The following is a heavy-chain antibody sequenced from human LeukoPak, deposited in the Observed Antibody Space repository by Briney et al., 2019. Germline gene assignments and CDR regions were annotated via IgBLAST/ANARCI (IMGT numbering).Heavy chain of an antibody. Sequence: GGSLRLSCAAYGFTFSSYSMNWVRQAPGKGLEWVSVIYSGGRTYYGDSVKGRFTFSRDNSKNTLYLQMNSLRAEDTAVYYCARVLSGRGSLYSYYYYMDVWGKGTTVTISS. V-gene: IGHV3-53*01. CDR1: GFTFSSYS. CDR3: ARVLSGRGSLYSYYYYMDV. D-gene: IGHD3-10*01. CDR2: IYSGGRT. J-gene: IGHJ6*03.